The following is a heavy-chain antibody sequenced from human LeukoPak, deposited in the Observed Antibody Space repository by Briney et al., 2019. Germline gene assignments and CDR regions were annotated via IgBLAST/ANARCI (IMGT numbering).Heavy chain of an antibody. J-gene: IGHJ4*02. CDR3: ARDLCHSGYDCPDFDY. Sequence: ASVKVSCKASGYTFTGYYMHWVRQAPGQGLEWMGWINPNSGGTNYAQKFQGRVTMTRDTSISTAYMELSRLRSDDTAVYYCARDLCHSGYDCPDFDYWGQGTLVTVSS. CDR2: INPNSGGT. V-gene: IGHV1-2*02. D-gene: IGHD5-12*01. CDR1: GYTFTGYY.